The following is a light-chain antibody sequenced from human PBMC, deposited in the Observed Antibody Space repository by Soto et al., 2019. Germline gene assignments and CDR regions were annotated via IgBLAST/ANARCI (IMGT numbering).Light chain of an antibody. CDR1: SSDVGGYNY. CDR3: VSYTSSISPGM. J-gene: IGLJ3*02. CDR2: EVS. V-gene: IGLV2-14*01. Sequence: QSVLTQPASVSGSPGQSITISCTGTSSDVGGYNYVSWYQQHPGKAPKLMIYEVSNRPSGVSNRLSGSKSGNTASLTISGLQAEEEADYYCVSYTSSISPGMFRGGIKDTAL.